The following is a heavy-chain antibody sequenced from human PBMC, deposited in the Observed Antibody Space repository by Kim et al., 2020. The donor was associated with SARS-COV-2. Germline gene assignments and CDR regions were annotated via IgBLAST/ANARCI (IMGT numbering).Heavy chain of an antibody. CDR1: GYTLTSDH. J-gene: IGHJ4*02. CDR3: ARDFGGSWTWAD. V-gene: IGHV1-46*04. Sequence: ASVKVSCKASGYTLTSDHMHWVRQAPGQGLEWMGIITPNSGRTTYAQKLLGRVTMSTDTSASTIYMELSSLRSDDTAMYYCARDFGGSWTWADWGQGTLVTVSS. D-gene: IGHD6-13*01. CDR2: ITPNSGRT.